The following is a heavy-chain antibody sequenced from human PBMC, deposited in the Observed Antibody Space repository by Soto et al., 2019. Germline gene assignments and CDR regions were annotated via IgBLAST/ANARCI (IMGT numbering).Heavy chain of an antibody. D-gene: IGHD2-15*01. CDR2: ISTYNGDT. CDR3: ARASRPGGSSPIPRSWFDP. J-gene: IGHJ5*02. V-gene: IGHV1-18*01. Sequence: GASVKVSCKASGYTFTSSGISWVRQAPGQGLEWMGWISTYNGDTDYAHNLQGRVTMTTDTSTSTAYMELRSLRSDDTAIYYCARASRPGGSSPIPRSWFDPWGQGTLVTVSS. CDR1: GYTFTSSG.